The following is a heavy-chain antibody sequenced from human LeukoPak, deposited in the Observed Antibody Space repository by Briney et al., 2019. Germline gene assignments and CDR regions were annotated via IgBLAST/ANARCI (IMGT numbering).Heavy chain of an antibody. V-gene: IGHV3-23*01. J-gene: IGHJ4*02. CDR1: GITFSSYA. CDR2: ISGSGRST. Sequence: PGGSLRLSCAASGITFSSYAMSWVRQAPGKGLEWVSGISGSGRSTFYADSVKGRFTISRDNSKNTLYLQMNSLRAEDTAVYYCAKDLDWNYAFDYWGQGTLVTVSS. CDR3: AKDLDWNYAFDY. D-gene: IGHD1-7*01.